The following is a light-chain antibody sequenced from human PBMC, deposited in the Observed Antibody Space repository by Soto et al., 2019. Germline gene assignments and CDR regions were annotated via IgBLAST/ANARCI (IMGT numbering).Light chain of an antibody. Sequence: EIVMTQSPATLSVSPGERATLSCRASQTVSTNLAWYQQKPGQAPRLLIYAASIRVTGIPPMFSGSGSATEYTHTISSLQSEDLAVYYWQQFNNWPPTFGQGTRLEIK. CDR1: QTVSTN. CDR2: AAS. V-gene: IGKV3-15*01. J-gene: IGKJ5*01. CDR3: QQFNNWPPT.